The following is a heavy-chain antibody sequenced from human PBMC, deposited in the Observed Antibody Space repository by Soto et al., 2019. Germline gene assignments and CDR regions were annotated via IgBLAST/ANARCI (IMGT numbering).Heavy chain of an antibody. CDR2: IYHCGST. CDR1: GGSINTATHS. Sequence: QLQLQESGSGLVKPSQTLSLTCAVSGGSINTATHSWSWIRQPPGKGLEWIGYIYHCGSTYYNPSVKSRVTISIAKPTIQFSLGLSSVTAADTAVYYCARGGGVTTTGDDYWGQGILVTVSS. CDR3: ARGGGVTTTGDDY. D-gene: IGHD4-4*01. J-gene: IGHJ4*02. V-gene: IGHV4-30-2*01.